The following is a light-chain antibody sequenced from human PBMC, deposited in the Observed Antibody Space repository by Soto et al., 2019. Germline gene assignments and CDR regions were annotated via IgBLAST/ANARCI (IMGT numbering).Light chain of an antibody. V-gene: IGLV2-14*03. CDR3: TSWTSTSTYV. J-gene: IGLJ1*01. CDR1: SSDVGGYNY. CDR2: DVF. Sequence: QSALTQDASVSGSPGQSITISCTGTSSDVGGYNYVSWYQHHPGKAPKLMIYDVFTRPSGVSNRFSGSKSGNTASLTISALQAEDEADYYYTSWTSTSTYVFGSGTKVTVL.